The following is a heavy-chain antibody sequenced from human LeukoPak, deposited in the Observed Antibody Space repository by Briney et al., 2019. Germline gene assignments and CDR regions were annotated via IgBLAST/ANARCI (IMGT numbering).Heavy chain of an antibody. CDR1: GYSISSGYC. V-gene: IGHV4-38-2*01. CDR3: ARALGGPYDYVWGTYRYPFDY. Sequence: SEILSLTCAVSGYSISSGYCWGWIRQPPGKGLEWIGSMCHSGSTYYNPSLKSRVTISVDTSKNQFSLKLSSVTAADTAVYYCARALGGPYDYVWGTYRYPFDYWGQGTLVTVSS. D-gene: IGHD3-16*02. J-gene: IGHJ4*02. CDR2: MCHSGST.